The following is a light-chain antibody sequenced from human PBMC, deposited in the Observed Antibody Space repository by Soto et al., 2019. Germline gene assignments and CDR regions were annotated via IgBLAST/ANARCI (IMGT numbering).Light chain of an antibody. V-gene: IGLV2-14*01. CDR1: SSDVGTYKY. CDR3: SSYTNTALVV. CDR2: EVS. Sequence: QSALTQPASVSGSPGQSITISCTGTSSDVGTYKYVSWYQQHLGKAPKLMIYEVSNRPSGVSNRFSGSKSGNTASLTISGLQPEDEAHYYCSSYTNTALVVFGGGTKLTVL. J-gene: IGLJ2*01.